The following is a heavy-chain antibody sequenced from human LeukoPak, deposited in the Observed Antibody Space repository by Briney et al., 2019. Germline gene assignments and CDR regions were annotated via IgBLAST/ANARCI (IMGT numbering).Heavy chain of an antibody. D-gene: IGHD3-3*01. CDR2: IYYSGSP. CDR3: ARASTIFGHFAY. CDR1: GGSISGTPYY. V-gene: IGHV4-39*07. Sequence: SESLSLTCAISGGSISGTPYYWGWIRQPPGMGLEWIGSIYYSGSPYYNPSLKSRPTISVDTSKNQFSLKLTSVTAADTAVYYCARASTIFGHFAYWGRGTLVTVSS. J-gene: IGHJ4*02.